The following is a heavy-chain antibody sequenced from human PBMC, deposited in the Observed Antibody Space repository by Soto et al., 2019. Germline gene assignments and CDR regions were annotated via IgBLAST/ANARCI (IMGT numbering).Heavy chain of an antibody. D-gene: IGHD3-3*01. CDR2: IYWDDDK. CDR1: GFSLSTSGVG. J-gene: IGHJ4*02. Sequence: SGPTLVNPTQTLTLTCTFSGFSLSTSGVGVGWIRQPPGKALEWLALIYWDDDKRYSPSLTNRLTITKDTSKNQVVLTMTNMDPVDTATYYCVRDVSDYYGFDYWGQGTQVTVS. CDR3: VRDVSDYYGFDY. V-gene: IGHV2-5*02.